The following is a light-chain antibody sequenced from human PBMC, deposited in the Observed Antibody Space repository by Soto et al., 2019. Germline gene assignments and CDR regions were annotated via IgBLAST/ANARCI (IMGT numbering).Light chain of an antibody. J-gene: IGKJ5*01. CDR3: QQYGRT. Sequence: VLTQSPGTLSLSPGERATLSCRASESVSGSYIAWYQQKVGQSPRLLIYGASNRATGIPDRFSGSGSGTDFTLTISRLEPEDFAMYYCQQYGRTFGLGTRLEI. CDR1: ESVSGSY. V-gene: IGKV3-20*01. CDR2: GAS.